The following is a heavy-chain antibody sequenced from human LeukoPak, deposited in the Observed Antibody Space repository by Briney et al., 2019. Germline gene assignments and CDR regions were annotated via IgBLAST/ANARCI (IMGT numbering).Heavy chain of an antibody. CDR3: ARDAEYSSSPEFDY. V-gene: IGHV3-30*03. CDR2: ISYDGSNK. Sequence: GRSLRLSCAASGFTFSSYGMHWVRQAPGKGLEWVAVISYDGSNKYYADSVKGRFTISRDNSKNTLYLQMNSLRAEDTAVYYCARDAEYSSSPEFDYWGQGTLVTVSS. D-gene: IGHD6-6*01. J-gene: IGHJ4*02. CDR1: GFTFSSYG.